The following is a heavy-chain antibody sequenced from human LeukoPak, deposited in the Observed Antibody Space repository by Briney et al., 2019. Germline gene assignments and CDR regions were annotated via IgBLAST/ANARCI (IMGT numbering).Heavy chain of an antibody. D-gene: IGHD4-23*01. V-gene: IGHV4-59*08. CDR1: GGSISNYY. CDR2: IYYSGST. CDR3: ARHISFPGKDIYYYGMDV. Sequence: SETLSLTCTVSGGSISNYYWSWIRRPPGKGLEWIGYIYYSGSTNYNPSLKSRVTISLDPAKNQFSLKLSSVTAADTAVYYCARHISFPGKDIYYYGMDVWGQGTTVTVSS. J-gene: IGHJ6*02.